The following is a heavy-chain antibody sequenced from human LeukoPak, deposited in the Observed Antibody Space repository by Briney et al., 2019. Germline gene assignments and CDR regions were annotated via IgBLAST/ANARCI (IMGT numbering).Heavy chain of an antibody. Sequence: ASETLSLTCIVSGGSITSSYWGWIRQPPGKGLEWIGSIYHSGSTYYNPSLKSRVTISVDTSKNQFSLKLSSVTAADTAVYYCARHRIAVAAPFDYWGQGTLVTVSS. CDR1: GGSITSSY. V-gene: IGHV4-38-2*02. J-gene: IGHJ4*02. CDR2: IYHSGST. CDR3: ARHRIAVAAPFDY. D-gene: IGHD6-19*01.